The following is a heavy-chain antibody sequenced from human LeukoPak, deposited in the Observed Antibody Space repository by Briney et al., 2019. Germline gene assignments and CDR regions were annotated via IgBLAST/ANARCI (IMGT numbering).Heavy chain of an antibody. D-gene: IGHD1-26*01. CDR2: INHSGST. CDR3: ARVGAYRGAFDY. J-gene: IGHJ4*02. CDR1: GGSFSYYY. V-gene: IGHV4-34*01. Sequence: PSETLSLTCAVYGGSFSYYYWSWIRQPPGKGLEWIGEINHSGSTNYNPSLKSRVTISVDTSKNQFSLKLSSVTAADTAVYYCARVGAYRGAFDYWGQGTLVTVSS.